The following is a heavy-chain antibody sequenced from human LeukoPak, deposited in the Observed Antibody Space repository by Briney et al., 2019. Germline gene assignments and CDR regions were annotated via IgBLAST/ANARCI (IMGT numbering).Heavy chain of an antibody. Sequence: GGSLRLSCAASGFTFSGYAMSWVRQAPGKGLEWVSAISGSGGSTYYVDSVKGRFTISRDNSKNTLYLQMNSLRAEDTAVYYCAKDDDYGDYASDYWGQGTLVTVSS. CDR1: GFTFSGYA. J-gene: IGHJ4*02. CDR2: ISGSGGST. D-gene: IGHD4-17*01. V-gene: IGHV3-23*01. CDR3: AKDDDYGDYASDY.